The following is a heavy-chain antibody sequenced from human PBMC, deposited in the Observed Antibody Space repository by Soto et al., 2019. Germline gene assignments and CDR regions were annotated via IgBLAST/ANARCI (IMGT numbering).Heavy chain of an antibody. CDR1: GFTFSSYA. J-gene: IGHJ4*02. V-gene: IGHV3-30-3*01. CDR3: ARDHERLDDLQFDH. Sequence: QVQLVESGGGVVQPGRSLRLSCAASGFTFSSYAMLWVRQAPGKGLEWVAVISYDGSNKYYADSVKGRFTISRDNSKNTLYLQMNSLRAEDTAVYYCARDHERLDDLQFDHWGQGTLVTVSS. D-gene: IGHD1-1*01. CDR2: ISYDGSNK.